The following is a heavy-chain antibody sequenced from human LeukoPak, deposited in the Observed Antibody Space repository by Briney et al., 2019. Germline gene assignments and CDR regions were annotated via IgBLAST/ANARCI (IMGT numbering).Heavy chain of an antibody. CDR3: ARGWLAETTVVTPYNY. CDR2: IIPIFGTA. J-gene: IGHJ4*02. CDR1: GGTFSSHA. D-gene: IGHD4-23*01. Sequence: EASVKVSRKASGGTFSSHAINWVRQAPGQGLEWMGGIIPIFGTAKYAQKFQGIVTITAVESMSTAYMELRSLRSEDTAVYYCARGWLAETTVVTPYNYWGQGSLVTVSS. V-gene: IGHV1-69*13.